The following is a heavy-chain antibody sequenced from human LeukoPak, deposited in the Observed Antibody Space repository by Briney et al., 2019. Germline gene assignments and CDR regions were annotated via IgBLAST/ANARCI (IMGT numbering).Heavy chain of an antibody. CDR3: ARGPRGGDGLYYFDY. CDR1: GYPFTTYY. Sequence: ASVTLSCMASGYPFTTYYVHWVRQAPGQGPEWMGIINPSGGSTNYAQNFQGRVTMPRDTSTTTVYMELSTLRSEDTAVYYCARGPRGGDGLYYFDYWGQGTLVTVSS. V-gene: IGHV1-46*01. CDR2: INPSGGST. J-gene: IGHJ4*02. D-gene: IGHD2-21*02.